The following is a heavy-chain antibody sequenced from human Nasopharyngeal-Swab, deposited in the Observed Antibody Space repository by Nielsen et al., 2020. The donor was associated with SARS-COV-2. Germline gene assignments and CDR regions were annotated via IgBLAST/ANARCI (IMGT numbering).Heavy chain of an antibody. V-gene: IGHV3-7*01. CDR3: GRGGKLGALDI. Sequence: GESLKISCVASGSTFSNYAMSWARQAPGKGLEWVANIKQDGSDKYYVDSVKGRFTISRDNAKNSLELQMNSLRVEDTAVYYCGRGGKLGALDIWGQGTMVTVSS. CDR2: IKQDGSDK. D-gene: IGHD3-16*01. J-gene: IGHJ3*02. CDR1: GSTFSNYA.